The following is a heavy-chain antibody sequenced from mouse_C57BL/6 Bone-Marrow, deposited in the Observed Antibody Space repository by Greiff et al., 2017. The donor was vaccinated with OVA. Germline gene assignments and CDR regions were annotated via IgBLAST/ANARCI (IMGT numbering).Heavy chain of an antibody. V-gene: IGHV5-17*01. CDR2: ISSGSSTI. J-gene: IGHJ3*01. CDR1: GFTFSDYG. Sequence: EVQLVESGGGLVKPGGSLKLSCAASGFTFSDYGMHWVRQAPEKGLEWVAYISSGSSTIYYADTVKGRFTISRDNAKNTLFLQMTSLRSEDTAMYYCARVGIYDGYPAWFAYWGQGTLVTVSA. D-gene: IGHD2-3*01. CDR3: ARVGIYDGYPAWFAY.